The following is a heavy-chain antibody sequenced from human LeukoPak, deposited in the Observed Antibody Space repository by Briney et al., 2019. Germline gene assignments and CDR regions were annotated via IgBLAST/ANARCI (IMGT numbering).Heavy chain of an antibody. V-gene: IGHV1-2*02. J-gene: IGHJ6*03. CDR3: ARGSGYDLWPPRPTYYYYMDV. CDR1: GYTFTGYY. D-gene: IGHD5-12*01. Sequence: GASVKVSCKASGYTFTGYYMHWVRQAPGQGLEWMGWINPNSGGTNYAQKFQGRVTMTRDTSISTAYMELSSLRSEDTAVYYCARGSGYDLWPPRPTYYYYMDVWGKGTTVTVSS. CDR2: INPNSGGT.